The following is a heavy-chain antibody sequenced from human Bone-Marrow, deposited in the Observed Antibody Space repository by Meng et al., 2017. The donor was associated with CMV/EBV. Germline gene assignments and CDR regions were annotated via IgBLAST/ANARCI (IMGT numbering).Heavy chain of an antibody. CDR3: AREGIAAAGFD. J-gene: IGHJ4*02. V-gene: IGHV3-66*01. CDR2: IYCGGST. D-gene: IGHD6-13*01. Sequence: EVYLVQSGGRLGEPWGSLRRSCASSGFTVSSNYMSWVRHAQGKGLEWVSVIYCGGSTYYADSVKGRFTISRDNSKNTLYLQLNSLRAEDTAVYYCAREGIAAAGFDWGQGTLVTVSS. CDR1: GFTVSSNY.